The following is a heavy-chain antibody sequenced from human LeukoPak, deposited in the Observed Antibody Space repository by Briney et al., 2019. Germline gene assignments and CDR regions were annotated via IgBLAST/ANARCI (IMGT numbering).Heavy chain of an antibody. CDR3: ARAGDILTGYYYLGDFTSFDY. Sequence: SETLSLTCTVSGGSISSYYWSWIWQPPGKGLEWIGYIYYSGSTNYNPSLKSRVTISVDTSENQFSLKLSSVTAADTAVYYCARAGDILTGYYYLGDFTSFDYWGQGTLVTVSS. D-gene: IGHD3-9*01. V-gene: IGHV4-59*12. J-gene: IGHJ4*02. CDR1: GGSISSYY. CDR2: IYYSGST.